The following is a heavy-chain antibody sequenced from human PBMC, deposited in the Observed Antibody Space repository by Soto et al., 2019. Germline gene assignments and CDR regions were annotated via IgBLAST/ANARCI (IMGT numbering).Heavy chain of an antibody. J-gene: IGHJ4*02. CDR2: IYFSGST. CDR3: ARLQREYYFDY. V-gene: IGHV4-39*01. Sequence: SETLSLTCTVSSASINSNNYYWDWVRQPPGKGLEWIGSIYFSGSTYYNPSLKSRVTISLDTSKNQFSLRLSSVTAADTAVYYCARLQREYYFDYWGPGTLVTVSS. CDR1: SASINSNNYY.